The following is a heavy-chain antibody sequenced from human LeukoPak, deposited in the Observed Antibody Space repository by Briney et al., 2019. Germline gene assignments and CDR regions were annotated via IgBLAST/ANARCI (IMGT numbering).Heavy chain of an antibody. CDR2: ISAYNGNT. D-gene: IGHD3-3*01. J-gene: IGHJ4*02. CDR1: GYTFTSYG. V-gene: IGHV1-18*01. Sequence: DSVKVSCKASGYTFTSYGISWVRQAPGPGLEWMGWISAYNGNTNYAQKLQGRVTMTTDTSTSTAYMELRSLRFDDTAVYYCARGQDYYDFWSGFDYWGQGTLVTVSS. CDR3: ARGQDYYDFWSGFDY.